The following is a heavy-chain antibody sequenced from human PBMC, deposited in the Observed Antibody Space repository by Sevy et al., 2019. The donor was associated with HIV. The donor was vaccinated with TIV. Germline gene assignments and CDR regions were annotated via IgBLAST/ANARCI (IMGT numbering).Heavy chain of an antibody. D-gene: IGHD2-15*01. CDR1: GFTFSSYN. Sequence: GGSLRLSCAASGFTFSSYNMNWVRQAPGKGLEWVSSISSSSNYINHADSVKGRFTISRENAKNSLYLEMNTLRAEDTAVYYCARVVAYCSGGTCFPGYYYGMDVWGQGTTVTVSS. CDR2: ISSSSNYI. J-gene: IGHJ6*02. V-gene: IGHV3-21*01. CDR3: ARVVAYCSGGTCFPGYYYGMDV.